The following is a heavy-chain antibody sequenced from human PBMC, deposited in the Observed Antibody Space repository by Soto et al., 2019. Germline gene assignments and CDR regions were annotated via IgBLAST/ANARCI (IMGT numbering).Heavy chain of an antibody. Sequence: PSETLSLTCTVSGGSVSSGSYYWSWIRQPPGKGLEWIGYIYYSGSTNYNPSLKSRVTISVDTSKNQFSLKLSSVTAADTAVYYCARGKGVPASYYYYGMDVWGQGTTVTVSS. V-gene: IGHV4-61*01. CDR1: GGSVSSGSYY. D-gene: IGHD3-10*01. CDR3: ARGKGVPASYYYYGMDV. J-gene: IGHJ6*02. CDR2: IYYSGST.